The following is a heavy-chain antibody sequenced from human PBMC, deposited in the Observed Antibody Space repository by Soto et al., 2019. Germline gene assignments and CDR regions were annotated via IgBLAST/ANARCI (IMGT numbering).Heavy chain of an antibody. CDR3: VRTGLVVAAATREDY. CDR2: INSDGSST. J-gene: IGHJ4*02. CDR1: GFTFSSYW. Sequence: EVQLVESGGGLVQPGGSLRLSCAASGFTFSSYWMHWVRQAPGKGLVWVSRINSDGSSTSYADSVKGRFTISRDNAKNPVYLQMNRLRAEDTGVYLCVRTGLVVAAATREDYWGQGTLVTVSS. V-gene: IGHV3-74*01. D-gene: IGHD2-15*01.